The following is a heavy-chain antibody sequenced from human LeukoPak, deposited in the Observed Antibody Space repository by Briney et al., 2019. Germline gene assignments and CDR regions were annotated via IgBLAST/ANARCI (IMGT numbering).Heavy chain of an antibody. V-gene: IGHV3-7*05. CDR3: ARGQRRIAAAVLK. J-gene: IGHJ4*02. CDR2: IKQDGSEK. D-gene: IGHD6-13*01. Sequence: PGGSLRLSCAASGFTFSSYWMSWVRQAPGKGLEWVANIKQDGSEKYYVDSVKGRFTISRDKAKNSLYLQMNSLRAEDTAVYYCARGQRRIAAAVLKWGQGTLVTVSS. CDR1: GFTFSSYW.